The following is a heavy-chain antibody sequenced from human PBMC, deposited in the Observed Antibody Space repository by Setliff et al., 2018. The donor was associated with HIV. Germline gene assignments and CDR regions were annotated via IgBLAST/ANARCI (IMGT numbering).Heavy chain of an antibody. J-gene: IGHJ4*02. D-gene: IGHD3-10*02. Sequence: GSLRLSCAASGFTFSDFSMNWVRQAPGKGPEWVSYISIYSSNIYYADSVKGRFTISRDNVKNSLYLQMNSLRAEDTAMYYCARETTTLVGDLLLFDYWGQGTLVTVSS. CDR2: ISIYSSNI. V-gene: IGHV3-48*01. CDR1: GFTFSDFS. CDR3: ARETTTLVGDLLLFDY.